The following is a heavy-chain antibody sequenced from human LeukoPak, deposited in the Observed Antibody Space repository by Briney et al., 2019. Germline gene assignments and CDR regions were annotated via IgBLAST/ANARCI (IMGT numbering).Heavy chain of an antibody. J-gene: IGHJ6*02. CDR1: GFTVSSNY. V-gene: IGHV3-53*04. Sequence: PGGSLRPSCAASGFTVSSNYMSWVRQAPGKGLEWVSVIYSGGSTYYADSVKGRFTISRHNSKNTLYLQMNSLRAEDTAVYYCARAIGSDPFDGIDVWGQGTTVTVSS. CDR2: IYSGGST. D-gene: IGHD3-10*01. CDR3: ARAIGSDPFDGIDV.